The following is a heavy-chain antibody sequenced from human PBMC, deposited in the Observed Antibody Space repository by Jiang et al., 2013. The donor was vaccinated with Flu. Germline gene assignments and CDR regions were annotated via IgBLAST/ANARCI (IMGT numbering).Heavy chain of an antibody. CDR1: GGSISSYY. D-gene: IGHD3-22*01. Sequence: LSLTCTVSGGSISSYYWSWIRQPPGKGLEWIGYIYYSGSTNYNPSLKSRVTISVDTSKNQFSLKLSSVTAADTAVYYCARDLYYDSSGYYYAGAFDIWGQGTMVTVSS. V-gene: IGHV4-59*01. J-gene: IGHJ3*02. CDR3: ARDLYYDSSGYYYAGAFDI. CDR2: IYYSGST.